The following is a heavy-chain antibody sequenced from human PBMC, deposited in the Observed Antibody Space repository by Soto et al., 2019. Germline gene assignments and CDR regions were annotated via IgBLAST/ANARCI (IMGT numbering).Heavy chain of an antibody. CDR3: AGVLRPRYGMDL. Sequence: EVQLVESGGGLIQPGGSLRLSCAASGFTVSNNYMSWVRQAPGKGLEWVSVIYSGDTTYYADSVKGRFTTSRDNSKNTLYFKRNALGGEDRAGYCCAGVLRPRYGMDLWGQGTPATFPS. CDR1: GFTVSNNY. CDR2: IYSGDTT. V-gene: IGHV3-53*01. J-gene: IGHJ6*02.